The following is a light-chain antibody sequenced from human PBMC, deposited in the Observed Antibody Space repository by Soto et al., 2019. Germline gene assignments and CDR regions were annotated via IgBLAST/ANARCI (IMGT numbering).Light chain of an antibody. CDR2: LEGSGTY. CDR1: SGHSSFI. J-gene: IGLJ3*02. CDR3: ETWDSNTRV. Sequence: QLVLTQSSSASASLGSSVNLTCTLSSGHSSFIIAWHQQQPGKAPRYWMKLEGSGTYNKGSGVPDRFSGSSSGADRYLTISNLQSEDEADYYCETWDSNTRVFGGGTKVTAL. V-gene: IGLV4-60*03.